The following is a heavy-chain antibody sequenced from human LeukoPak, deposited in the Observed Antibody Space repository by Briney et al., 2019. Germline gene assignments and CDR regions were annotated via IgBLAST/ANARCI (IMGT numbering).Heavy chain of an antibody. CDR3: ARGDIQRSVRHYFDY. Sequence: PSETLSLTCAVSGYSISSGYYWGWIRQPPGKGLEWIGSIYHSGSTNYNPSLKSRVTISVDTSKNQFSLKLSSVTAADTAVYYCARGDIQRSVRHYFDYWGQGTLVTVSS. D-gene: IGHD3-9*01. CDR2: IYHSGST. V-gene: IGHV4-38-2*01. CDR1: GYSISSGYY. J-gene: IGHJ4*02.